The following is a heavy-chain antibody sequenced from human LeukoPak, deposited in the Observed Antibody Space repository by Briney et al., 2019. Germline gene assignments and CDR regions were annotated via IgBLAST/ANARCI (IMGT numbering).Heavy chain of an antibody. CDR3: ARDGARLAGTSGMDV. CDR2: IHSNGHS. CDR1: GGSMNSHY. V-gene: IGHV4-59*11. Sequence: SETLSLTCAVSGGSMNSHYWSWIRQPPGKGLQWIGFIHSNGHSDQNPSLRSRATISLDTSKNQFSLRLSSVTVADTAVYYCARDGARLAGTSGMDVWGHGTTVTVSS. J-gene: IGHJ6*02. D-gene: IGHD1-26*01.